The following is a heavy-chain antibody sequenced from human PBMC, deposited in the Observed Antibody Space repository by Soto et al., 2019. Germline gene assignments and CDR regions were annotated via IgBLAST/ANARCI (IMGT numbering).Heavy chain of an antibody. Sequence: EVQLLESGGAFVQPGGSLRLSCAASGFTFNSYAMSWVRQAPGKGLGWVSAIGSDGTAIQYADSVKGRFTISKDNSNDMLYSQMNSLRAEDTAVYYCVRPGLTVPGTRYFDHWGQGALVTVSS. V-gene: IGHV3-23*05. CDR2: IGSDGTAI. D-gene: IGHD6-19*01. CDR3: VRPGLTVPGTRYFDH. J-gene: IGHJ4*02. CDR1: GFTFNSYA.